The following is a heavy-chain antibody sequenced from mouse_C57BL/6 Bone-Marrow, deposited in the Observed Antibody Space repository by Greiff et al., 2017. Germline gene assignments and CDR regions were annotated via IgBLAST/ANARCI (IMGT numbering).Heavy chain of an antibody. Sequence: VQLQQPGAELVKPGASVKLSCKASGYTFTSYWMHWVKQRPGQGLEWIGMIHPNSGSTNYNEKFKSKATLTVDKSSSTAYMQLSSLTSEDSAVYYCARAITTVVDWYFDVWGKGTTVTVSS. CDR3: ARAITTVVDWYFDV. D-gene: IGHD1-1*01. CDR2: IHPNSGST. V-gene: IGHV1-64*01. J-gene: IGHJ1*03. CDR1: GYTFTSYW.